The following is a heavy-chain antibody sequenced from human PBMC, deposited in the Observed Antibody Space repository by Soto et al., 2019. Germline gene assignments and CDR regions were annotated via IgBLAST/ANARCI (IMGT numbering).Heavy chain of an antibody. CDR1: GFTFSSYW. J-gene: IGHJ6*02. V-gene: IGHV3-74*02. D-gene: IGHD3-10*01. Sequence: EMQLVESGGGLVRPGGSLILSCAASGFTFSSYWMHWVRQAPGKGLVWVSRMNEDGGTTDYADSVKGRFTISRDNAKNTLYLQMNSLRVEDTAVYYCASDLSGRADVWGQGTTVTVSS. CDR3: ASDLSGRADV. CDR2: MNEDGGTT.